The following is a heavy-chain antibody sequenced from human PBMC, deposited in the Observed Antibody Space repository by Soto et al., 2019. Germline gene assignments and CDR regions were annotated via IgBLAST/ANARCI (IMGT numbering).Heavy chain of an antibody. CDR3: ARGGPSGYYYTFDY. CDR2: IYYNGGA. J-gene: IGHJ4*02. CDR1: GGSSSRTGYY. V-gene: IGHV4-39*01. D-gene: IGHD3-22*01. Sequence: SETLSLTCTVSGGSSSRTGYYWGWIRQSAGKGMEWIGSIYYNGGAFYNPSLKRRVTISVDTSKTQFSLDLGSVTTTDTAGYYCARGGPSGYYYTFDYWGQGTQVT.